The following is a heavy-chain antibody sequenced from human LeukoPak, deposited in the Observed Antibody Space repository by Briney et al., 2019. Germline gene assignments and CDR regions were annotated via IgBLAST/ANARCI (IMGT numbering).Heavy chain of an antibody. J-gene: IGHJ4*02. CDR3: ARDRNIRDVWFADLDY. CDR1: GYTFTSYG. D-gene: IGHD3-10*01. V-gene: IGHV1-18*01. CDR2: ISAYNGNT. Sequence: ASVKVSCKASGYTFTSYGISWVRQAPGQGLEWMGWISAYNGNTNYAQKLQGRVTMTTDTSTTTAYMELRSLRSDDTAVYYCARDRNIRDVWFADLDYWGQGTLVTVSS.